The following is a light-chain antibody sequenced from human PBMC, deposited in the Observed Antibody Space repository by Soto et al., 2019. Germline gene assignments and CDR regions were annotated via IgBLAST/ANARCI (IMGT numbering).Light chain of an antibody. CDR1: SSDVGSYNY. CDR3: SSYTSSSTRL. J-gene: IGLJ2*01. V-gene: IGLV2-14*01. Sequence: QSALTQPASVSGSPGQSITISCSGTSSDVGSYNYVSWYQQHPDRAPKLMIYDVSNRPSGVSNRFSGSKSCNTASLTISGLQAEDEADYYCSSYTSSSTRLFGGGTKLTVL. CDR2: DVS.